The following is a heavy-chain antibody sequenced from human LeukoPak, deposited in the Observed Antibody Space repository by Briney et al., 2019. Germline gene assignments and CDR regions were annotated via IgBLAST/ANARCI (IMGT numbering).Heavy chain of an antibody. CDR2: IIPIFGTA. CDR3: ARDRLRDYYGSGSNYYYMDV. CDR1: GGTFSSYA. J-gene: IGHJ6*03. Sequence: GASVKVSCKASGGTFSSYAISWVRQAPGQGLEWMGGIIPIFGTANYAQKFQGRVTITADESTSTAYMELSSLRSEDTAVYYCARDRLRDYYGSGSNYYYMDVWGKGTTVTISS. V-gene: IGHV1-69*13. D-gene: IGHD3-10*01.